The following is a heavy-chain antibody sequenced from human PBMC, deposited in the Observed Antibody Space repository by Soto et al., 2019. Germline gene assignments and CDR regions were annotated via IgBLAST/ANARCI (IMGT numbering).Heavy chain of an antibody. D-gene: IGHD1-26*01. Sequence: SETLSLTCTVSGGSISSGGYYWSWIRQHPGKGLEWIGYIYYSGSTYYNPSLKSRVTISVDTSKNQFSLRLSSVTAADTARADPHFDYWGPGTPVTVSS. CDR2: IYYSGST. CDR1: GGSISSGGYY. CDR3: HFDY. V-gene: IGHV4-31*03. J-gene: IGHJ4*02.